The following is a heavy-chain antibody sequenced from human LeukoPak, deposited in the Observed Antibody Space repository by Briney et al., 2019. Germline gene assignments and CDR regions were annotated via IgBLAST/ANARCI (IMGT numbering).Heavy chain of an antibody. D-gene: IGHD2-2*01. V-gene: IGHV3-23*01. CDR3: AKDIVVVPAAGNWFDP. Sequence: GGSLRLSCAASGFSFATYAMTWVRQAPGKGLEWVSAIADSGGVTYYADSVKGRFTISRDNSKNTLYLQMNSLSAEDTAIYYCAKDIVVVPAAGNWFDPWGQGTLVTVSS. CDR2: IADSGGVT. CDR1: GFSFATYA. J-gene: IGHJ5*02.